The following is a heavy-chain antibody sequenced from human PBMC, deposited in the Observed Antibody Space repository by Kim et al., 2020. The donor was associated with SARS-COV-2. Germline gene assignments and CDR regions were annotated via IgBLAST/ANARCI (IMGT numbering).Heavy chain of an antibody. J-gene: IGHJ2*01. CDR3: TTIQYYDFWSGYYNWYFDL. V-gene: IGHV3-15*01. Sequence: GGSLRLSCAASGFTFSNAWMSWVRQAPGKGLEWVGRIKSKTDGGTTDYAAPVKGRFTISRDDSKNTLYLQMNSLKTEDTAVYYCTTIQYYDFWSGYYNWYFDLWGRGTLVTVSS. CDR2: IKSKTDGGTT. D-gene: IGHD3-3*01. CDR1: GFTFSNAW.